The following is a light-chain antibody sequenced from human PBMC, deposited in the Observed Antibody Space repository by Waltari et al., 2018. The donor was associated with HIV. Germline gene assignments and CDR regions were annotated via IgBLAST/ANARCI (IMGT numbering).Light chain of an antibody. CDR3: QQYNKWPRT. V-gene: IGKV3-15*01. J-gene: IGKJ4*02. CDR1: ENINTT. Sequence: EIVMTQSPATLSVSPGERGTLSCRASENINTTLARYQLISGASTRATGIPARFSGSGSGTDFTLNIGTLQSEDFAVYYCQQYNKWPRTFGRGTKVEI. CDR2: GAS.